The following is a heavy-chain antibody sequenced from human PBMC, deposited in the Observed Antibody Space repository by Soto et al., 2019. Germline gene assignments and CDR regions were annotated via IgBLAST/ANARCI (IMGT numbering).Heavy chain of an antibody. CDR2: IYYSGST. D-gene: IGHD6-6*01. CDR3: ARSEERSSFSLYY. Sequence: SETLSLTCTVSGGSISSYYWSWIRQPPGKGLEWIGYIYYSGSTNYNPSLKSRVTISVDTSKNQFSLKLSSVTAADSAVYYCARSEERSSFSLYYWGQGTLVTVSS. J-gene: IGHJ4*02. CDR1: GGSISSYY. V-gene: IGHV4-59*01.